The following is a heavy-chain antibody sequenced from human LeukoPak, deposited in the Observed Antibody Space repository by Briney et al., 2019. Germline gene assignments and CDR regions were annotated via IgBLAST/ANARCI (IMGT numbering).Heavy chain of an antibody. D-gene: IGHD1-1*01. CDR3: ARYTDHYYFDY. J-gene: IGHJ4*02. V-gene: IGHV1-2*02. Sequence: ASVKVSCKASGYTFTGHYVHWLRQAPGQGLEWMGWINPNSGGTNYAQKFQGRVTMTRDTSISTAYLQWSSLNTSDTAMYSCARYTDHYYFDYWGQGTLVTVSS. CDR1: GYTFTGHY. CDR2: INPNSGGT.